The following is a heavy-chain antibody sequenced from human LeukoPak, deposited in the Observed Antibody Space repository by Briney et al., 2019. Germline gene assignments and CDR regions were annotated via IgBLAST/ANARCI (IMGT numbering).Heavy chain of an antibody. CDR2: IYTSGST. V-gene: IGHV4-4*07. CDR1: GGSFSSYY. CDR3: ARDGVRSYYYDSSGSDDAFDI. D-gene: IGHD3-22*01. J-gene: IGHJ3*02. Sequence: SETLSLTCAVYGGSFSSYYWSWIRQPAGKGLEWIGRIYTSGSTNYNPSLKSRVTMSVDTSKNQFSLKLSSVTAADTAVYYCARDGVRSYYYDSSGSDDAFDIWGQGTMVTVSS.